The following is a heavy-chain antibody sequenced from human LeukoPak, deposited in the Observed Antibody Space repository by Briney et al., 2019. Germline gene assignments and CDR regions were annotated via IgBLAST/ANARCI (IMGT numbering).Heavy chain of an antibody. D-gene: IGHD1-7*01. CDR3: ARDLTGTTDRYYYYMDV. J-gene: IGHJ6*03. CDR1: GGSISSCGYY. Sequence: SQTLSLTCTVSGGSISSCGYYWSWIRPHPGKGLEWIGYIYYSGSTYYNPSLKSRVTISVDTSKNQFSLKLSSVTAADTAVYYCARDLTGTTDRYYYYMDVWGKGTTVTVSS. V-gene: IGHV4-31*03. CDR2: IYYSGST.